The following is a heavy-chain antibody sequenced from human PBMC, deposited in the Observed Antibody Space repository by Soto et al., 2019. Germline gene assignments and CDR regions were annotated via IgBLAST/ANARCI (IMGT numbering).Heavy chain of an antibody. V-gene: IGHV4-59*08. Sequence: SETLSLTCTVSGGSISGYYWTWIRQPPGKGLEWIGFIYYRGNTNYNPSLKSRVTISMDTSKNHFALKLNSVTAADTAVYYCARTKTGYAFDIWGQGTMVTVSS. CDR1: GGSISGYY. CDR2: IYYRGNT. D-gene: IGHD5-18*01. J-gene: IGHJ3*02. CDR3: ARTKTGYAFDI.